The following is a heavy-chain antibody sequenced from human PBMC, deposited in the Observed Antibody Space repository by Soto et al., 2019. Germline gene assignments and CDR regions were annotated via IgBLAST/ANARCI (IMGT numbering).Heavy chain of an antibody. V-gene: IGHV4-39*01. Sequence: PSETLSLTCTVSGGSISSSSYYWGWIRQPPGKGMEWIGSIYYSGSTYYNPSLKSRVTISVDTSKNQFSLKLSSVTASDTAVYYCASSYGAAGDFDYWGQGTLVTVSS. CDR3: ASSYGAAGDFDY. J-gene: IGHJ4*02. D-gene: IGHD5-18*01. CDR1: GGSISSSSYY. CDR2: IYYSGST.